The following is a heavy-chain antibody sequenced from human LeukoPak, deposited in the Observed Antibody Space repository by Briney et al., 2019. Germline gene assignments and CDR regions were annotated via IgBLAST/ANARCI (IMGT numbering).Heavy chain of an antibody. CDR3: ARDAALEYYFDY. V-gene: IGHV1-46*01. Sequence: ASVKVSCKASGYTFTSYYMHWVRQAPGQGFEWMGIINPSGGSTSYAQKFQGRVTMTRDTSTSTVYMELSSLRSEDTAVYYCARDAALEYYFDYWGQGTLVTVSS. CDR2: INPSGGST. D-gene: IGHD6-13*01. J-gene: IGHJ4*02. CDR1: GYTFTSYY.